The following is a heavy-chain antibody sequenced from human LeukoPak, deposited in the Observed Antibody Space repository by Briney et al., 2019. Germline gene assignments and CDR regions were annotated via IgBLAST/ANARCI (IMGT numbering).Heavy chain of an antibody. CDR3: ARLGFGYYYDSSGYYPLQH. D-gene: IGHD3-22*01. CDR1: GGTFSSYG. Sequence: ASVKVSCKASGGTFSSYGISWVRQAPGQGLEWMGWISAYNGNTNYAQKLQGRVTMTTDTSTSTAYMELRSLRSDDTAVYYCARLGFGYYYDSSGYYPLQHWGQGTLVTVSS. J-gene: IGHJ1*01. CDR2: ISAYNGNT. V-gene: IGHV1-18*01.